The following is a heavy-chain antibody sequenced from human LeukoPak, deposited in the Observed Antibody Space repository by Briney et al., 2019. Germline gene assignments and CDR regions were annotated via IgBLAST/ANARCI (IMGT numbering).Heavy chain of an antibody. CDR3: ARDLMFRGVYFDY. V-gene: IGHV3-7*01. J-gene: IGHJ4*02. Sequence: GGSLRLSCVGSGFTFNNYWMTWVRQAPGRGLEWVANIKEDGSEEYYVDSVRGRFTISRDNAKNSLYLQMNSLRGEDTAIYYCARDLMFRGVYFDYWGQGISVTVSS. CDR1: GFTFNNYW. CDR2: IKEDGSEE. D-gene: IGHD3-10*01.